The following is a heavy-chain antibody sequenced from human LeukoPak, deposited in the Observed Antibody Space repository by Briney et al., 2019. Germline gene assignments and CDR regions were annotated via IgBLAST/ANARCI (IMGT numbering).Heavy chain of an antibody. CDR3: AREVEYNYDF. CDR1: GNTFTAVF. CDR2: INPKRGGT. J-gene: IGHJ4*02. D-gene: IGHD1-1*01. Sequence: TVKASSKASGNTFTAVFLHCGPHAPGQGRECIVGINPKRGGTNYAQRFQGRVTMTRDTSITTAYMEVTSLRSDDTAVYYCAREVEYNYDFWGQGTLVTVSS. V-gene: IGHV1-2*02.